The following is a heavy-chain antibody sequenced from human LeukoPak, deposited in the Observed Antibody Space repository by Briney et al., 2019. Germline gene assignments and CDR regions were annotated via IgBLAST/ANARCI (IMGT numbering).Heavy chain of an antibody. J-gene: IGHJ4*02. Sequence: GGSLRLSCAASGFTFSSYGMHWVRQAPGKGLEWVAFIRYDGSNKYYADSVKGRFTISRDNSKNTLYLQMNSLRAEDTAVYYCAKPKFDMGITGTTRVVDYWGQGTLVTVSS. D-gene: IGHD1-7*01. V-gene: IGHV3-30*02. CDR3: AKPKFDMGITGTTRVVDY. CDR2: IRYDGSNK. CDR1: GFTFSSYG.